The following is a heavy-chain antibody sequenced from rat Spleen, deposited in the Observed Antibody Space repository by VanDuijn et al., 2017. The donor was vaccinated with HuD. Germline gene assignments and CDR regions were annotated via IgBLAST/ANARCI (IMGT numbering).Heavy chain of an antibody. V-gene: IGHV5-29*01. CDR3: ARHGGSSGYYFDY. Sequence: EVQLVESDGGLVQPGRSLKLSCAASGFTFSDYYMAWVRQAPTKGLEWVATISFDGTSTYYRDSVKGRFTISRDNAKSTLYLQMDSLRSEDTASYYCARHGGSSGYYFDYWGQGVMVTVSS. CDR1: GFTFSDYY. J-gene: IGHJ2*01. CDR2: ISFDGTST. D-gene: IGHD4-1*01.